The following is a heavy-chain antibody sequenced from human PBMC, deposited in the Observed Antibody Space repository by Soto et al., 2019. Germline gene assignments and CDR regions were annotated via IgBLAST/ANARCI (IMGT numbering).Heavy chain of an antibody. CDR1: GFTFSSYR. CDR3: ARDGCDTPPVFDY. Sequence: PGGALGRSDAGSGFTFSSYRMNWVRQDPGKGLEWVSYISSSRSTIYYADSVKGRFTISRDNAKNSLYLQMNSLRAEDTSVYYCARDGCDTPPVFDYWGKGTLVTVSS. D-gene: IGHD2-2*03. CDR2: ISSSRSTI. J-gene: IGHJ4*02. V-gene: IGHV3-48*01.